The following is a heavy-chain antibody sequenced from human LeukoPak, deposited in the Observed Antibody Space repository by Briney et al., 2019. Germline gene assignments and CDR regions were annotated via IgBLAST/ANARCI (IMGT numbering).Heavy chain of an antibody. V-gene: IGHV3-21*01. CDR1: GFTLSSHS. Sequence: GGSVRLSCAAYGFTLSSHSMNWVRQAPGKGLEWVSSISSSSSYIHSADSVKGRFTISRDNAKNSLYLQMNSLRAEDTAVYYCARDLYDSGAYSSPIEHWGQGTLVTVSS. CDR2: ISSSSSYI. CDR3: ARDLYDSGAYSSPIEH. J-gene: IGHJ4*02. D-gene: IGHD3-22*01.